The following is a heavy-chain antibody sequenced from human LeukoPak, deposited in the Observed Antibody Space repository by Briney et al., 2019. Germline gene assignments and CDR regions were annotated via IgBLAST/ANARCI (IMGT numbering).Heavy chain of an antibody. Sequence: SETLSLTCTVSGGSISSYYWSWIRQPAGKGLEWIGRIYTSGSTNYNPSLKSRVTISVDTSKNQFSLKLSSVTAADTAVCYCARGRDIVVVPATNAFDIWGQGTMVTVSS. CDR1: GGSISSYY. CDR3: ARGRDIVVVPATNAFDI. V-gene: IGHV4-4*07. D-gene: IGHD2-2*01. CDR2: IYTSGST. J-gene: IGHJ3*02.